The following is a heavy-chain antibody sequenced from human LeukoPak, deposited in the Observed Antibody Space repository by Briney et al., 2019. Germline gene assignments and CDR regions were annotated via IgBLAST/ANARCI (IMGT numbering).Heavy chain of an antibody. CDR3: AKEGEIAVAGSLDY. CDR1: GFTFSSYG. J-gene: IGHJ4*02. Sequence: GGSLRLSCAASGFTFSSYGMTWVRQAPGKGLEWVSAISGSGGSTYCADSVKGRFTISRDNAKNSLYLQMNSLRAEDTALYYCAKEGEIAVAGSLDYWGQGTLVTVSS. V-gene: IGHV3-23*01. D-gene: IGHD6-19*01. CDR2: ISGSGGST.